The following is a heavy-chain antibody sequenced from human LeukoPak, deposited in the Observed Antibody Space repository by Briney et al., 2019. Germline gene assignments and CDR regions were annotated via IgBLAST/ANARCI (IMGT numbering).Heavy chain of an antibody. V-gene: IGHV3-48*01. CDR1: VFTFSSYS. Sequence: GGSLRLSCAASVFTFSSYSMNWVRQAPGKGLEWVSCISSSSSTIYYADSVKGRFTISRDNAKNSLYLQMNSLRAEDTAVYYCARESPRGYYYGMDVWGQGTTVTVSS. CDR2: ISSSSSTI. J-gene: IGHJ6*02. CDR3: ARESPRGYYYGMDV.